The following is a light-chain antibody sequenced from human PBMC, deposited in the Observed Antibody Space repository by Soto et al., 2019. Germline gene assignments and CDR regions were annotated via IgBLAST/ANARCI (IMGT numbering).Light chain of an antibody. J-gene: IGLJ1*01. CDR1: SSDIGAYNF. CDR3: QSYDNSLSGSDV. CDR2: DVN. V-gene: IGLV2-14*03. Sequence: QSALTQPASVSGSPGQSITISCTGTSSDIGAYNFVSWYQQHPGKAPKLMLYDVNIRPSGVPDRFSGSKSATSASLAISGLQAEDEAEYYCQSYDNSLSGSDVFGTGTKLTVL.